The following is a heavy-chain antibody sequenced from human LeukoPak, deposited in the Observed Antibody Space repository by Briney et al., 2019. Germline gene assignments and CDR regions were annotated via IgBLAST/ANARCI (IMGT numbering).Heavy chain of an antibody. Sequence: GGSLRLSCAASGFTFDDYGMSWVRQAPGKGLEWVSGINWNGGSTGYADSVKGRFTISRDNAKNSLYLQMNSLRAEDTALYYCARAGYSRPYYYYYYMDVWGKGTTVTVSS. CDR1: GFTFDDYG. J-gene: IGHJ6*03. CDR3: ARAGYSRPYYYYYYMDV. V-gene: IGHV3-20*04. D-gene: IGHD4-23*01. CDR2: INWNGGST.